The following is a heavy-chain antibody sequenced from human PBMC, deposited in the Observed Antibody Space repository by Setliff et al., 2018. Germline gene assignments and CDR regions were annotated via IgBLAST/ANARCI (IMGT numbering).Heavy chain of an antibody. CDR3: AREHQLGNAFDI. D-gene: IGHD7-27*01. Sequence: SETLSLTCTVSGGSMRSISYYWSWIRQPAGKGLEWIGHIYTSGSTNYNPSLKSRVTMSVDTSKNQFSLKLSSVTAADTAVYYCAREHQLGNAFDIWGQGTMVTVSS. CDR2: IYTSGST. V-gene: IGHV4-61*09. J-gene: IGHJ3*02. CDR1: GGSMRSISYY.